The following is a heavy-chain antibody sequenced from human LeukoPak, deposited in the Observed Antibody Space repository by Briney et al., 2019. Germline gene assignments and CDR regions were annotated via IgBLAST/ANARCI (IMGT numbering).Heavy chain of an antibody. Sequence: SGGSLRLSCAASRLTVSNYMSWVRQAPGKGLEWVSVIYSGGGAYYPNSVKGRFTISRDNSKNTLYLQMNSLRAEDTAVYYCASTSRDGNGHYWEWGQGTLVTVSS. D-gene: IGHD3-22*01. J-gene: IGHJ4*02. V-gene: IGHV3-66*01. CDR3: ASTSRDGNGHYWE. CDR2: IYSGGGA. CDR1: RLTVSNY.